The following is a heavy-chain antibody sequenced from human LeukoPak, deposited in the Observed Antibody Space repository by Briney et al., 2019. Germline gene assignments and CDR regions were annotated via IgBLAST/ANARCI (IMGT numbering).Heavy chain of an antibody. CDR1: GYTFTSYG. V-gene: IGHV1-18*01. D-gene: IGHD2-2*01. CDR3: ARDRYCSSTSCYAYYYGMDV. Sequence: ASVKDSCKASGYTFTSYGISWVRQAPGQGLEWMGWISAYNGNTNYAQKLQGRVTMTTDTSTSTAYMELRSLRSDDTAVYYCARDRYCSSTSCYAYYYGMDVWGQGTTVTVSS. J-gene: IGHJ6*02. CDR2: ISAYNGNT.